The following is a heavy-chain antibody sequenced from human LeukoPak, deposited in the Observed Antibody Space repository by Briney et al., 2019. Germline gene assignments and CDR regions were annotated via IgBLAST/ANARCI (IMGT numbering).Heavy chain of an antibody. CDR2: INPSSGDT. CDR1: GYTFTGYH. Sequence: ASVKVSFEASGYTFTGYHMHWVRQAPGQGLEWMGRINPSSGDTNSAQKFHGRVAMTRDTSISTAFMELTRLRSDDTAVYYCARDYCSSTSCPFDYWGQGTLVTVSS. V-gene: IGHV1-2*06. J-gene: IGHJ4*02. CDR3: ARDYCSSTSCPFDY. D-gene: IGHD2-2*01.